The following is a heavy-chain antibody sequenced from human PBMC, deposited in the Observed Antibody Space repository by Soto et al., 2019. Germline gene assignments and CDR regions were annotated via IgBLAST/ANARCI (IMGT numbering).Heavy chain of an antibody. V-gene: IGHV3-23*01. D-gene: IGHD5-18*01. Sequence: GGSLRLSCAASGFTFSSYAMSWVRQAPGKGLEWVSAISGSGGSTYYADSVKGRFTISRDNSKNTLYLQMNRLRAEDTAVYYCAKEPWIQLWLGTFDYWGQGTLVTVSS. J-gene: IGHJ4*02. CDR2: ISGSGGST. CDR3: AKEPWIQLWLGTFDY. CDR1: GFTFSSYA.